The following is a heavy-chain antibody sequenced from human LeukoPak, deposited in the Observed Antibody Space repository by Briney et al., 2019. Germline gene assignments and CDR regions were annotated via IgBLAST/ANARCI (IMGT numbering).Heavy chain of an antibody. CDR1: SGSISSGDYY. D-gene: IGHD3-3*01. Sequence: SETLSLTCTVSSGSISSGDYYWSWIRQPPGKGLEWIGYIYYSGSTYYNPSLKSRVTISVDTSKNQFSLKLSSVAAADTAVYYCTRHLYDFWSGSQPPYYFDYWGQGTLVTVSS. J-gene: IGHJ4*02. CDR3: TRHLYDFWSGSQPPYYFDY. CDR2: IYYSGST. V-gene: IGHV4-30-4*01.